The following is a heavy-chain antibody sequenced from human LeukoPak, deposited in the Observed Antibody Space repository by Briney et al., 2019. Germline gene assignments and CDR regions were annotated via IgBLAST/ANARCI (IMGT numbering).Heavy chain of an antibody. Sequence: PSETLSLTCTVPGGSISSNYWSWIRQPPGKGLEWIGYIYYSGSTNYNPSLKSRVTISVDTSKNQFSLKLNSVTAADTAVYYCARGLWYSSSSLWFDPWGQGTLVTVSS. CDR2: IYYSGST. CDR3: ARGLWYSSSSLWFDP. CDR1: GGSISSNY. J-gene: IGHJ5*02. V-gene: IGHV4-59*01. D-gene: IGHD6-6*01.